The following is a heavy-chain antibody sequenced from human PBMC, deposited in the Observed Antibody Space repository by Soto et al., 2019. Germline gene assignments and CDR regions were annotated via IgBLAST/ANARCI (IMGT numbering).Heavy chain of an antibody. Sequence: PGGSLRLSCAASGFTFSDYYMSWIRQAPGKGLEWVAHISVGSSFTNYADSVKGRFTISRDNAKNSLYLQMNSLRAEDTAVYYCARDSYDSSGYYFYWYFDLWGRGTLVTVSS. D-gene: IGHD3-22*01. CDR2: ISVGSSFT. J-gene: IGHJ2*01. CDR1: GFTFSDYY. V-gene: IGHV3-11*06. CDR3: ARDSYDSSGYYFYWYFDL.